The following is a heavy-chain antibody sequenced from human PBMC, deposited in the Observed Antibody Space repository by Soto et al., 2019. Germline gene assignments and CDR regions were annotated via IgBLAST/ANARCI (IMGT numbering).Heavy chain of an antibody. CDR2: IYATGTT. D-gene: IGHD1-1*01. Sequence: SETLSLTCTVSGTSISGFYWSWIRKSAGKGLEWIGRIYATGTTDYNPSLKSRVMMSVDTSKKQFSLKLRSVTAADTAVYYCVRDGTKTLRDWFDPWGQGISVTVS. CDR3: VRDGTKTLRDWFDP. J-gene: IGHJ5*02. V-gene: IGHV4-4*07. CDR1: GTSISGFY.